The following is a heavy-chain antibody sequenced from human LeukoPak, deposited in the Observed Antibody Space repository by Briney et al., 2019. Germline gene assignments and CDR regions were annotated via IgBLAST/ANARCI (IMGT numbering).Heavy chain of an antibody. CDR3: ARETVDDFWSGYGSNAFDI. D-gene: IGHD3-3*01. J-gene: IGHJ3*02. CDR2: LSSSSSYI. V-gene: IGHV3-21*01. CDR1: GFTFSSYS. Sequence: GGSLRLSCAASGFTFSSYSMNWVRQAPGKGLEWVSSLSSSSSYIYSADSVKGRFTISRDNAKNSLYLQMNSLRAEDTAVYYCARETVDDFWSGYGSNAFDIWGQGTMVTVSS.